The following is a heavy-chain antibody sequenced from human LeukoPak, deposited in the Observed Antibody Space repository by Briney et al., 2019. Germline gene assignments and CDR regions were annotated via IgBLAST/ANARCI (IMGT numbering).Heavy chain of an antibody. CDR1: GGTFSSYA. CDR2: IIPIFGTA. V-gene: IGHV1-69*01. D-gene: IGHD3-3*01. CDR3: ARDPALDFWSGYLAGGTYMDV. J-gene: IGHJ6*03. Sequence: SVKVSCKASGGTFSSYAISWVRQAPGQGLEWVGGIIPIFGTANYAQKFQGRVTITADESTSTAYMELSSLRSEDTAVYYCARDPALDFWSGYLAGGTYMDVWGKGTTVTVSS.